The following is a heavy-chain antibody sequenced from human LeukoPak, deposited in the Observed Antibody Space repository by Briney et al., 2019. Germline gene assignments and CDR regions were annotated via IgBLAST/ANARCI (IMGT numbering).Heavy chain of an antibody. CDR3: ARGVTTVTILYY. V-gene: IGHV1-69*04. Sequence: SVKVSCKDSGGTFRSYAISWLRQAPGQGLEWMGRIIPILGIANYAQKFQGRVTITADTSTSTAYMELSSLRSEDTAVYYCARGVTTVTILYYWGQGTLVTVSS. CDR2: IIPILGIA. J-gene: IGHJ4*02. CDR1: GGTFRSYA. D-gene: IGHD4-11*01.